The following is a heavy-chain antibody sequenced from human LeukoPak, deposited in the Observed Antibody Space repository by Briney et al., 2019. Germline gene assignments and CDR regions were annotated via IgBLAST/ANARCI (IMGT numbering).Heavy chain of an antibody. J-gene: IGHJ3*02. CDR1: GSSISSFY. V-gene: IGHV4-4*09. D-gene: IGHD4-17*01. CDR3: ARDLVTVTKGFDI. Sequence: PSETLSLTCTVSGSSISSFYWSWIRQPPGEGLEWIASIYTSGGTNFNPSLKSRVTISIDTSKNQFSLKLTSVTAADTAVYYCARDLVTVTKGFDIWGQGTMVSVSS. CDR2: IYTSGGT.